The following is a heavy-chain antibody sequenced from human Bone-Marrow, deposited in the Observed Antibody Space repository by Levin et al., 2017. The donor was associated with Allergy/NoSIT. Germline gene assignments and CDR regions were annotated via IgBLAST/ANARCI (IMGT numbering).Heavy chain of an antibody. J-gene: IGHJ4*02. CDR2: IMPIFVTP. CDR1: GGTFSSDA. D-gene: IGHD2-21*02. V-gene: IGHV1-69*01. Sequence: KISCKASGGTFSSDAISWVRQAPGRGLEWMGGIMPIFVTPNYAQKFQDRVTITADESTTTAYMELSSLRVEDTAIYYCARSNCGGDCYSPFDSWGQGTLVTVSS. CDR3: ARSNCGGDCYSPFDS.